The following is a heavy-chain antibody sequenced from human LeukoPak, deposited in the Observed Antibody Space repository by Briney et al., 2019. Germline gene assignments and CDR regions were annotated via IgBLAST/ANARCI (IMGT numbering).Heavy chain of an antibody. CDR3: AKEGSGVVSLPDYFDY. CDR1: GFTFSSYS. D-gene: IGHD3-3*01. CDR2: ISNSSTYK. J-gene: IGHJ4*02. V-gene: IGHV3-21*01. Sequence: GGSLRLSCGASGFTFSSYSMNWVRQAPGKGLEWVSSISNSSTYKYYADSVKGRFTISRDNAKNSLYLQMNSVRAEDTAVYYCAKEGSGVVSLPDYFDYWGQGTLVTVSS.